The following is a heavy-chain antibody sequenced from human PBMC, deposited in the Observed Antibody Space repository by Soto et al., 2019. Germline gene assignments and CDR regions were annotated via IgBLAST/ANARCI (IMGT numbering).Heavy chain of an antibody. CDR2: IFHGGSI. J-gene: IGHJ6*02. V-gene: IGHV4-4*02. CDR1: GGSISTHHW. D-gene: IGHD3-10*01. CDR3: ARCAYGLYTFGLDV. Sequence: QVQLQESGPGLVKPSGTLSLTCAVSGGSISTHHWWSWVRQPPGKGLEWIGEIFHGGSINYNTSLKGRVTISMDKSENQFSLMLSSLTAADTAVYYGARCAYGLYTFGLDVWGQGSTVTVSS.